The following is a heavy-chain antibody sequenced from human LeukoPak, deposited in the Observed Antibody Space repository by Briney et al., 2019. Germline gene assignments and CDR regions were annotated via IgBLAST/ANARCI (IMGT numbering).Heavy chain of an antibody. V-gene: IGHV3-23*01. J-gene: IGHJ4*02. CDR2: ISPSGGIT. Sequence: GGSLRLSCGASGFTFSSHGMNWVRQAPGKGLEWVSGISPSGGITYYTDSVKGRFTISRDNSKNTVSLQMNSLRGEDTAVYYCAKDYYYDSSGYYFDYWGQGTLVTVSS. D-gene: IGHD3-22*01. CDR3: AKDYYYDSSGYYFDY. CDR1: GFTFSSHG.